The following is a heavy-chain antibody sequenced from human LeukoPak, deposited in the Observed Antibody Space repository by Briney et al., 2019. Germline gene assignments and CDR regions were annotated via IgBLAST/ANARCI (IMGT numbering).Heavy chain of an antibody. Sequence: PGRSLRLSCAASGFTFDDYAMHWVRQAPGQGLEWVSGINWNSGSIGYADSVKGRFTISRDNAKNSLYLQMNSLRAEDTALYYCAKAPGLVITSYFDYWGQGTLVIVSS. CDR1: GFTFDDYA. J-gene: IGHJ4*02. V-gene: IGHV3-9*01. CDR3: AKAPGLVITSYFDY. D-gene: IGHD3-22*01. CDR2: INWNSGSI.